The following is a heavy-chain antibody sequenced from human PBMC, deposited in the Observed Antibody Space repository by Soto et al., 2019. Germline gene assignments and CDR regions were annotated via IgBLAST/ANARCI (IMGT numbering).Heavy chain of an antibody. V-gene: IGHV1-18*01. J-gene: IGHJ4*02. CDR2: ISAYNGNT. CDR1: GYTFTSYG. Sequence: ASVKVSCKASGYTFTSYGISWVRQAPGQGLEWMGWISAYNGNTNYAQKLQGRVTMTTDTSTSTAYMELRSLRSDDTAVYYCARPRRIAVAAPFDYWGQGTLVTVSS. D-gene: IGHD6-19*01. CDR3: ARPRRIAVAAPFDY.